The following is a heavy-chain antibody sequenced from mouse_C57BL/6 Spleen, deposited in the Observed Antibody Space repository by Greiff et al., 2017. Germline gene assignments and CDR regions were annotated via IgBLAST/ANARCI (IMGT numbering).Heavy chain of an antibody. Sequence: EVQVVESGGGLVKPGGSLTLSCAASGFTFSDYGMHWFRQAPEKGLVWVAYISSGSSTIYYADTVKGRFTIPRDNAKNTLFLQMTSLRSEDTAMYYCARDYYGHDYWGQGTTLTVSS. CDR1: GFTFSDYG. J-gene: IGHJ2*01. CDR2: ISSGSSTI. CDR3: ARDYYGHDY. D-gene: IGHD2-1*01. V-gene: IGHV5-17*01.